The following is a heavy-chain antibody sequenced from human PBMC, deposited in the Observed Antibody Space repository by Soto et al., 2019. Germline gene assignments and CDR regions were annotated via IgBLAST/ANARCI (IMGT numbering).Heavy chain of an antibody. CDR2: IYHSGST. CDR3: ARKHGYSSSHRRGWWVDP. D-gene: IGHD6-13*01. J-gene: IGHJ5*02. CDR1: GGSISSSNW. Sequence: SETLSLTCAVSGGSISSSNWWSWVRQPPGKGLEWIGEIYHSGSTNYNPSLKSRVTISVDKSKNQFSLKLSSVTAADTAVYYCARKHGYSSSHRRGWWVDPWGQGTLVTGSS. V-gene: IGHV4-4*02.